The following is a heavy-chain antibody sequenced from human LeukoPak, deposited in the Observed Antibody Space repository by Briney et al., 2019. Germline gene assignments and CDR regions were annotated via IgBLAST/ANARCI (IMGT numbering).Heavy chain of an antibody. D-gene: IGHD3-3*02. V-gene: IGHV1-2*02. CDR2: INPNSGGT. Sequence: ASVKVSCKASGYTFTGYYMHWVRQAPGQGLEWMGWINPNSGGTNYAQKFQGGVTMTRDTSISTAYMELSRLRSDDTAVYYCARESELSFHTFSYWGQGTLVTVSS. J-gene: IGHJ4*02. CDR3: ARESELSFHTFSY. CDR1: GYTFTGYY.